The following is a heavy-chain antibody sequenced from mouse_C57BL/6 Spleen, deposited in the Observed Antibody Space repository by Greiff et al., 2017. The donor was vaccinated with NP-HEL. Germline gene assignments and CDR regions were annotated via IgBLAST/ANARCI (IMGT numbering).Heavy chain of an antibody. CDR1: GFTFSSYA. J-gene: IGHJ3*01. CDR2: ISSGGDYI. D-gene: IGHD2-2*01. Sequence: EVQRVESGEGLVKPGGSLKLSCAASGFTFSSYAMSWVRQTPEKRLEWVAYISSGGDYIYYADTVKGRFTISRDNARNTLYLQMSSLKSEDTAMYYCTRVISNYGYDVGFAYWGQGTLVTVSA. V-gene: IGHV5-9-1*02. CDR3: TRVISNYGYDVGFAY.